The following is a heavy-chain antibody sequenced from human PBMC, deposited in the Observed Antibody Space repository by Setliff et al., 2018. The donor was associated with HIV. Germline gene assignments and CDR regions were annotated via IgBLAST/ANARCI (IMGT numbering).Heavy chain of an antibody. CDR2: IYHSGST. CDR3: ARFTSGWYAHY. Sequence: PSETLSLTCTVSGYSISSGFYWGWIRQPPGKGLEWIGSIYHSGSTYYNPSVQSPVTISVDTSKNQFSLKLTSVTVADTAVYYCARFTSGWYAHYWGLGTLVTVSS. V-gene: IGHV4-38-2*02. CDR1: GYSISSGFY. J-gene: IGHJ4*02. D-gene: IGHD6-19*01.